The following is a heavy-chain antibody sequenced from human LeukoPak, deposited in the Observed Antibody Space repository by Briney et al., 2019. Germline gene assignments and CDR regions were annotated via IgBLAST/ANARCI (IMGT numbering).Heavy chain of an antibody. CDR1: GGSISSYY. CDR2: IYTSGST. V-gene: IGHV4-4*07. D-gene: IGHD2-2*01. Sequence: PSETLSLTCTVSGGSISSYYWSSIRRPAGKGLEWIGRIYTSGSTNYNPSLKSRVTMSVDTSKNQFSLKLSSVTAADTAVYYCARDLKYCSSTSCYSFDPWGQGTLVTVSS. J-gene: IGHJ5*02. CDR3: ARDLKYCSSTSCYSFDP.